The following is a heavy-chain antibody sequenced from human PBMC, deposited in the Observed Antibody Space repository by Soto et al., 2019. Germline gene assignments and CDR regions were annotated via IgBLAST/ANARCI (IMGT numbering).Heavy chain of an antibody. CDR3: ARVRPPLRRTIFESGGYYYYGMDV. CDR2: IFSNDEK. J-gene: IGHJ6*02. D-gene: IGHD3-3*01. V-gene: IGHV2-26*01. Sequence: QVTLKESGPVLVKPTETLTLTCTVSGLSLNNARMGVSWIRQPPGKALEWVAHIFSNDEKSYSTSLKSRINISKDTSTGHVVLTMTNMDPVDTGTYYCARVRPPLRRTIFESGGYYYYGMDVWGQGTTVTVSS. CDR1: GLSLNNARMG.